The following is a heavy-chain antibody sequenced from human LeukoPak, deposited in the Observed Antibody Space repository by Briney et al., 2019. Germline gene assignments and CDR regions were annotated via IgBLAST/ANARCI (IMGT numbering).Heavy chain of an antibody. CDR1: GGSISSYY. CDR2: IYYSGST. J-gene: IGHJ6*02. CDR3: ARLYPAYYYYGMDV. Sequence: SETLSLTCTVSGGSISSYYWSWIRQPPGKGLEWIGDIYYSGSTNYNPSLKSRVTISVDTSKNQFSLKLSSVTAADTAVYYCARLYPAYYYYGMDVWGQGTTVTVSS. V-gene: IGHV4-59*08.